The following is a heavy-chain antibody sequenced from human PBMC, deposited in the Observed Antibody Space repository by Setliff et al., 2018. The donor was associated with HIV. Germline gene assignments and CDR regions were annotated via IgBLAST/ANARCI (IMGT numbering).Heavy chain of an antibody. Sequence: SETLSLTCAVYGESFSGYYWSWIRQSPGKGLEWIGGINHSGNSNYNPSLKSRVAISADTSKNQFSLKLTAVTAADTALYYCARQFGSGYYFDYWGQGTLVTVSS. V-gene: IGHV4-34*01. J-gene: IGHJ4*02. D-gene: IGHD3-22*01. CDR2: INHSGNS. CDR1: GESFSGYY. CDR3: ARQFGSGYYFDY.